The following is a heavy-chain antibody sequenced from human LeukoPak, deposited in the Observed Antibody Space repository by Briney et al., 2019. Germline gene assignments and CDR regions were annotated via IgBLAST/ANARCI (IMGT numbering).Heavy chain of an antibody. D-gene: IGHD5-12*01. CDR3: AMALSPQRQYVDIVATLDY. CDR2: IIPIFGTA. J-gene: IGHJ4*02. CDR1: GGTFSSYA. Sequence: ASVKVSCKASGGTFSSYAISWVRQAPGQGLEWMGGIIPIFGTANYAQKFQGRVTITADESTSTAYMELSSLRSEDTAVYYCAMALSPQRQYVDIVATLDYWGQGTLVTVSS. V-gene: IGHV1-69*13.